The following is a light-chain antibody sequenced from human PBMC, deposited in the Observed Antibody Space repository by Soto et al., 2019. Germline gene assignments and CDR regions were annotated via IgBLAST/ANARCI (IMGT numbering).Light chain of an antibody. CDR2: DVS. V-gene: IGLV2-8*01. CDR3: NSFAGSAHVV. J-gene: IGLJ2*01. CDR1: SSDVGAYNY. Sequence: QSALAQPPSASGSPGQSATISCTGTSSDVGAYNYVSWYQQHRGKAPKLIIYDVSQRPSGIPDRFSGSKSGNTASLTVSGLQAEDEAVYYCNSFAGSAHVVFGGGTKLTVL.